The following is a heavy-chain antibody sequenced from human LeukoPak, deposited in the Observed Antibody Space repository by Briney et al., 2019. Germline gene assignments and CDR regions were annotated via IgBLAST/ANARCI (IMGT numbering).Heavy chain of an antibody. CDR1: GGSISSYY. CDR2: IHHTGSA. J-gene: IGHJ5*02. V-gene: IGHV4-38-2*02. CDR3: ARAGTNYYDSSNYFPS. Sequence: PSETLSLTCTVSGGSISSYYWGWIRQPPGQGLEWIGRIHHTGSAYFNPSLKSRLTISVDTSKNTFSLKLRSVTAADTAVYFCARAGTNYYDSSNYFPSWGQGTLVTVSS. D-gene: IGHD3-22*01.